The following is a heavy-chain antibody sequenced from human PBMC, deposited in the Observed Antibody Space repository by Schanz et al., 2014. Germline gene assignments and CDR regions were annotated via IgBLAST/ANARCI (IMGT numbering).Heavy chain of an antibody. CDR3: AKDVYRGYYSVSSDS. J-gene: IGHJ5*01. D-gene: IGHD5-12*01. V-gene: IGHV3-NL1*01. Sequence: QVHLVESGGGVVQPGGSLRLSCAASGFTFSTFAMHWVRQAIGKGLEWVSGIGPASDPYYAGSVKGRFTIARDDSKSTLHLQMNSLRAEDTALYYCAKDVYRGYYSVSSDSWGQGTLVTVSS. CDR2: IGPASDP. CDR1: GFTFSTFA.